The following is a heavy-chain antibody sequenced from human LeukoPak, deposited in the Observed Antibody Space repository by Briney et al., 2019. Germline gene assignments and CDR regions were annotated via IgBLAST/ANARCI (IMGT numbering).Heavy chain of an antibody. Sequence: GGSLRLSCAASGFTFSSYAMSWVRQAPGKGLEWVSSISSSSSYIYYADSVKGRFTISRDNAKNSLYLQMNSLRAEDTAVYYCASGGSGKNYFDYWGQGTLVTVSS. J-gene: IGHJ4*02. V-gene: IGHV3-21*01. CDR3: ASGGSGKNYFDY. CDR2: ISSSSSYI. CDR1: GFTFSSYA. D-gene: IGHD3-10*01.